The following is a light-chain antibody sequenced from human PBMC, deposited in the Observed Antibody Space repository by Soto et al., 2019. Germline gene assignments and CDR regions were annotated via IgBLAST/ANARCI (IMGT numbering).Light chain of an antibody. CDR2: GVS. V-gene: IGKV3-15*01. Sequence: ETVMTQSPATMLVFRGESATRPCRASESVSTNLAWYQRKPVHAPRILINGVSTGATGIPARFSGRGSGTEFTLTISSLQSEDFAVYYCQQYGSSPLTFGPGTKVDIK. CDR3: QQYGSSPLT. J-gene: IGKJ3*01. CDR1: ESVSTN.